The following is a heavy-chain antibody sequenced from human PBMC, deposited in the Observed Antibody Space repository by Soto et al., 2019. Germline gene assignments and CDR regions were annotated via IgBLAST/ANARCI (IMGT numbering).Heavy chain of an antibody. V-gene: IGHV1-69*13. Sequence: GASVKVSCKASGGTFSSYAISWVRQAPGQGLEWMGGIIPIFGTANCAQKFQGRVTITADESTSTAYMELSSLRSEDTAVYYCARYDSSGYYGPWGQGTLVTVSS. D-gene: IGHD3-22*01. J-gene: IGHJ5*02. CDR3: ARYDSSGYYGP. CDR1: GGTFSSYA. CDR2: IIPIFGTA.